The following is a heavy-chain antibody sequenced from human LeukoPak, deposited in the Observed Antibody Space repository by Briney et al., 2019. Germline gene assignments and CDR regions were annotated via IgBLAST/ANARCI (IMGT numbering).Heavy chain of an antibody. V-gene: IGHV3-43*02. CDR3: AKASSGSSSRPVDY. Sequence: GGSLRLSCVASGFTFHDYAMSWVRQVPGKGLEWVSLISGDGGSASYAGSVKGRFTISRDNSKNSLYLQMDSLRTEDTAFYYCAKASSGSSSRPVDYWGQGTLVTVSS. CDR2: ISGDGGSA. J-gene: IGHJ4*02. CDR1: GFTFHDYA. D-gene: IGHD3-10*01.